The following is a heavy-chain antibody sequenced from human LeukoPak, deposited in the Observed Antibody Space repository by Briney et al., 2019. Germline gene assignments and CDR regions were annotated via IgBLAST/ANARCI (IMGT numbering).Heavy chain of an antibody. CDR3: ARDPSGWHSMDY. Sequence: GGSLRLSCAASESSFSSYWMHWVRQAPGKGLVWVSRISPDGSSASYADSVRGRFTISRDNAKNTLYLQMNSLRAEETAVYYCARDPSGWHSMDYWGQGTLVTVSS. V-gene: IGHV3-74*01. D-gene: IGHD6-19*01. J-gene: IGHJ4*02. CDR1: ESSFSSYW. CDR2: ISPDGSSA.